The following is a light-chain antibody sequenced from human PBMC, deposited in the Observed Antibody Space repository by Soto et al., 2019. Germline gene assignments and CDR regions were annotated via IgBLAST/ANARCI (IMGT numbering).Light chain of an antibody. Sequence: EILMTQSPATLSVSPGERATLSCRASQSVSRKLAWYQQKPGQAPRLLIYGASTRATGVPARFSGSGSGTEFTLTISSLQSEDFAVYYCQQYNDWLGTFGGGTKLEIK. CDR3: QQYNDWLGT. J-gene: IGKJ4*01. CDR1: QSVSRK. CDR2: GAS. V-gene: IGKV3-15*01.